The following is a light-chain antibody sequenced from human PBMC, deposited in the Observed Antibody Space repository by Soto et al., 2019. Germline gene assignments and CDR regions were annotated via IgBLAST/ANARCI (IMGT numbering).Light chain of an antibody. CDR1: QSVSSN. CDR3: QQADSFPFT. V-gene: IGKV3-15*01. CDR2: GAS. J-gene: IGKJ3*01. Sequence: EIVMTQSPATLSVSPGERATLSCRASQSVSSNLAWYQQKPGQAPRLLIYGASTRATGIPARFSGSGSGTEFTLTITSLQPEDFATYYCQQADSFPFTFGPGTKVDI.